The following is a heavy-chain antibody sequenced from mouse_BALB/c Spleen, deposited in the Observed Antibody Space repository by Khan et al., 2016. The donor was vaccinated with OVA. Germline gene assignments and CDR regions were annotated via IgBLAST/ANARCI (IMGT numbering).Heavy chain of an antibody. J-gene: IGHJ2*01. V-gene: IGHV1-7*01. CDR1: GYTFINYW. CDR3: ARRGLRRDVNY. CDR2: INPSTGYT. Sequence: QIQLVQSGAELAKPGASVKMSCKASGYTFINYWILWEKQRPGQGLEWIGYINPSTGYTEYNQNFKDKATLTADKSSSTAYMQLSSLTSEDSAVYYCARRGLRRDVNYWGQGTTLTVSS. D-gene: IGHD1-1*01.